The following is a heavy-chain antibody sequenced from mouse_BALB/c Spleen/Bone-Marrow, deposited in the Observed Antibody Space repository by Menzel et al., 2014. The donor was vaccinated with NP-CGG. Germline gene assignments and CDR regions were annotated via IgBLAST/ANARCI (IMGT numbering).Heavy chain of an antibody. D-gene: IGHD1-2*01. Sequence: EVHLVESGGGSVKPGGSLKLSCEASELTFSSYAMSWVRKSPEKRLEWVAEISRGCSYTSYPDTVTGRFTISRDNAKNTLYLEMSSLRSEDTAMYYCARDHYGYYTMDYWGQGTSVTVSS. CDR2: ISRGCSYT. J-gene: IGHJ4*01. V-gene: IGHV5-9-4*01. CDR3: ARDHYGYYTMDY. CDR1: ELTFSSYA.